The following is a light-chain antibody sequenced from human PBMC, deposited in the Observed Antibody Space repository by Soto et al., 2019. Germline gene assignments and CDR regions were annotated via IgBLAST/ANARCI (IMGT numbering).Light chain of an antibody. Sequence: DIQMTQSPSFLYAPVGDRVTTTWRATQDITTWLAWYEQKPGRAPNLLIYSASSLQSGVPSRFSGSGSGTDFTLTIRRLQPEDFATYYCQQANRFPYTFGQGTKLEIK. CDR2: SAS. CDR3: QQANRFPYT. J-gene: IGKJ2*01. CDR1: QDITTW. V-gene: IGKV1-12*01.